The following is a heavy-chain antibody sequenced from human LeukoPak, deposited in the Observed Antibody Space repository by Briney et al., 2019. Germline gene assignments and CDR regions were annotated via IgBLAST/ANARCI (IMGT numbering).Heavy chain of an antibody. D-gene: IGHD3/OR15-3a*01. CDR1: GFSFSAYG. CDR3: AKDLSRGTSPIAFDI. Sequence: GGSLRLSCAPSGFSFSAYGMHWVRQAPGKGLEWVAFLRSEVNSKFYADSVKGRFIISRDTSKHTLYLQMNSLRSEHTAVYYCAKDLSRGTSPIAFDIWGPGTVVT. V-gene: IGHV3-30*02. CDR2: LRSEVNSK. J-gene: IGHJ3*02.